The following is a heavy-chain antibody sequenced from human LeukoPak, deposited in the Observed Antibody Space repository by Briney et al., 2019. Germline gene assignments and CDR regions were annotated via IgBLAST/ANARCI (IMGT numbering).Heavy chain of an antibody. D-gene: IGHD6-13*01. CDR3: ARDTGIAAAAPRWFDP. CDR1: GYTFTSYG. Sequence: GASVKVSCKASGYTFTSYGISWVRQAPGQGLEWMGWISAYNCNTNYAQKLQGRVTMTTDTSTSTAYMELRSLRSDDTAVYYCARDTGIAAAAPRWFDPWGQGTLVTVSS. J-gene: IGHJ5*02. V-gene: IGHV1-18*04. CDR2: ISAYNCNT.